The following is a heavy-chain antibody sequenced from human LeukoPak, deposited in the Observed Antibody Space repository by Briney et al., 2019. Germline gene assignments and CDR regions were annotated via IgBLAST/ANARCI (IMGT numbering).Heavy chain of an antibody. CDR2: ISYDGSNK. V-gene: IGHV3-30*04. CDR1: GFTFSSYA. D-gene: IGHD2-21*02. J-gene: IGHJ6*03. CDR3: ARGRKWPYCGGDCYPTTDYYYMDV. Sequence: GGSLRLSCAASGFTFSSYAMHWVRQAPGKGLEWVAVISYDGSNKYYADSVKGRFTISRDNSKNTLYLQMNSLRAEDTAVYYCARGRKWPYCGGDCYPTTDYYYMDVWGKGTTVTVSS.